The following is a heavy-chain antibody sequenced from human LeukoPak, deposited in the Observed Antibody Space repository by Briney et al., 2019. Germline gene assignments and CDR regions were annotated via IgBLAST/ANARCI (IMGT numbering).Heavy chain of an antibody. D-gene: IGHD2-15*01. J-gene: IGHJ3*02. V-gene: IGHV3-23*01. CDR2: ISGNGDST. CDR3: ALYCSGGSCYSMGGAFDI. Sequence: GGSLRLSCAASGFTFRSYDMSWVRQAPGKGLEWVSAISGNGDSTYYVDSVKGRFTISRDNSKNTLYLQMNSLRAEDTAVYYCALYCSGGSCYSMGGAFDIWGQGTVVTVSS. CDR1: GFTFRSYD.